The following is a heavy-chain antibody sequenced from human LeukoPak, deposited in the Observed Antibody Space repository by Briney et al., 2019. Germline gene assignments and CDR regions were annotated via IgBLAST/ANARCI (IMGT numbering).Heavy chain of an antibody. CDR1: GFTVSSNS. Sequence: GGSLRLSCTVYGFTVSSNSMSWVRQAPGKGLEWVSAISGSGGSTYYADSVKGRFTISRDNSKNTLYLQMNSLRAEDTALYYCARDIAAAGDDAFDIWGQGTMVTVSS. CDR3: ARDIAAAGDDAFDI. J-gene: IGHJ3*02. CDR2: ISGSGGST. V-gene: IGHV3-23*01. D-gene: IGHD6-13*01.